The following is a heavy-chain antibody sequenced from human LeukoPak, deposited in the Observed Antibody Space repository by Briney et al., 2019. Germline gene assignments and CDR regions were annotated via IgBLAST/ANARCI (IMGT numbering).Heavy chain of an antibody. J-gene: IGHJ4*02. V-gene: IGHV3-23*01. Sequence: GGSLRLSCAASGFTFSSYAMSWVRQAPGKGLEWVSAISGSGGSTYYADSVKGRFTISRDNSKNTPYLQMNSLRAEDTAVYYCAKTKILRFLEWLPFDYWGQGTLVTVSS. CDR2: ISGSGGST. CDR3: AKTKILRFLEWLPFDY. D-gene: IGHD3-3*01. CDR1: GFTFSSYA.